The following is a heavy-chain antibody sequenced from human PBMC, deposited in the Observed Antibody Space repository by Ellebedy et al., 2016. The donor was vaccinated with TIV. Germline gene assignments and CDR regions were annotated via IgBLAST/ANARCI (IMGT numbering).Heavy chain of an antibody. J-gene: IGHJ4*02. V-gene: IGHV3-15*01. CDR3: TTSSQLVPAANFDY. Sequence: GESLKISCAASGFTFSNAWMSWVRQAPGKGLEWVGRIKSKTDGGTTDYAAPVKGRFTISRDDSKNTLYLQMNSLKTEDTAVYYCTTSSQLVPAANFDYWGQGTLVTVSS. CDR1: GFTFSNAW. D-gene: IGHD2-2*01. CDR2: IKSKTDGGTT.